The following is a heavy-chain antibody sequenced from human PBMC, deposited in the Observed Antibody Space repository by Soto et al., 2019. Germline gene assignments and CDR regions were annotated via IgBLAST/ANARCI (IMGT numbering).Heavy chain of an antibody. CDR2: INAGNGNT. CDR3: ARGRYSSGWYQGYDAFDI. CDR1: GYIFTCYA. Sequence: TSVKVSCKAPGYIFTCYALRWARQANGQRLEWMGWINAGNGNTKYSQKFQGRVTITRDTSASTAYMELSSLRSEDTAVYYCARGRYSSGWYQGYDAFDIWGQGAMVTVSS. D-gene: IGHD6-19*01. J-gene: IGHJ3*02. V-gene: IGHV1-3*01.